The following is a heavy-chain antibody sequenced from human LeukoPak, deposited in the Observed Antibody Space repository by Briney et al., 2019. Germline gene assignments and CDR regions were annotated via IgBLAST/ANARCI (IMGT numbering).Heavy chain of an antibody. CDR3: AEILAYYYDSSGYYGDY. CDR2: ISYDGSNK. Sequence: GGSLRLSCVASGFTFSSYGMHWVRQAPGKGLEWVAVISYDGSNKYYADSVKGRFTISRDNSKNTLYLQMNSLRAEDTAVYYCAEILAYYYDSSGYYGDYWGQGTLVTVSS. D-gene: IGHD3-22*01. V-gene: IGHV3-30*18. J-gene: IGHJ4*02. CDR1: GFTFSSYG.